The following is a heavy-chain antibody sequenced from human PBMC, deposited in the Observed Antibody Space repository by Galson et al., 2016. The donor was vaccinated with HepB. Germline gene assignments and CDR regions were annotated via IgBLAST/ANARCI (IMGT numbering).Heavy chain of an antibody. J-gene: IGHJ4*02. D-gene: IGHD3-16*01. CDR1: GGSISSSYY. CDR3: GKHGGFDY. V-gene: IGHV3-23*01. CDR2: ITRSGDAT. Sequence: ETLSLTCIVSGGSISSSYYWGWIRQSPGKGLEWVSGITRSGDATHYADFVKGRFTISRDNSKNTLYLYMNNLTAGDTAIYYCGKHGGFDYWGQGALVTVSS.